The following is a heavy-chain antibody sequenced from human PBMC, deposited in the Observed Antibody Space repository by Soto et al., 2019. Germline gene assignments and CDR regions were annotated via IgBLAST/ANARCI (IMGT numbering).Heavy chain of an antibody. V-gene: IGHV3-48*01. Sequence: EVQLVESGGGLVQPGGSLRLSCAASGFTFSSYSMNWVRQAPGKGLEWVSYISSSSSTIYYADSVKGRFTISRDNGKNSLYLQMNSLRAEDTAVYYCARDRKSLVTIFGVVIIRGDDAFDIWGQGTMVTVSS. CDR1: GFTFSSYS. CDR3: ARDRKSLVTIFGVVIIRGDDAFDI. CDR2: ISSSSSTI. D-gene: IGHD3-3*01. J-gene: IGHJ3*02.